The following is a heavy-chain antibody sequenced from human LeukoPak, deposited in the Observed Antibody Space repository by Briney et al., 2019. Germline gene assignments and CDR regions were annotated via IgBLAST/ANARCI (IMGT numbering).Heavy chain of an antibody. CDR2: IWYDGSNK. D-gene: IGHD3-22*01. CDR3: ARQTYYYDSSGSPHWYFDL. Sequence: GGSLRLSCAASGFTFSTYAMDWVRQAPGKALEWVAVIWYDGSNKYYADSVKGRFTISRDNSKNTLYLQMNSLRAEDTAVYYCARQTYYYDSSGSPHWYFDLWGRGTLVTVSS. J-gene: IGHJ2*01. V-gene: IGHV3-33*01. CDR1: GFTFSTYA.